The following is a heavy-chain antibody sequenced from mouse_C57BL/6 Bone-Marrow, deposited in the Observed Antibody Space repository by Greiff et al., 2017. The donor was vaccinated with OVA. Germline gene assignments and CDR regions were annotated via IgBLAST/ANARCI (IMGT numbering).Heavy chain of an antibody. Sequence: VQLLQSGADLVKPGASVKLSCTASGYSFTDYNMNWVQQSPGKSLEWIGVINPDYGTTSYNQTFKGQATLTVDHSSSTAYLQLTSLTSEDAAVYYCARGGYGLDYWGQGTPVTVSA. V-gene: IGHV1-39*01. J-gene: IGHJ4*01. CDR3: ARGGYGLDY. D-gene: IGHD1-1*02. CDR2: INPDYGTT. CDR1: GYSFTDYN.